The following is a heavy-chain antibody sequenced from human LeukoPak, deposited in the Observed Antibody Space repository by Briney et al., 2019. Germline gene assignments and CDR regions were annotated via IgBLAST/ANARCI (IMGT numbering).Heavy chain of an antibody. CDR3: AKDPQWLVRDYFDY. CDR2: IWYDGTNK. J-gene: IGHJ4*02. Sequence: GGSLRLSCAASGFTFSSYAMHWVRQAPGKGLEWVAVIWYDGTNKYYADSVKGRFTISRDNSKNTLYLQMNSLRAEDTAVYYCAKDPQWLVRDYFDYWGQGTLVTVSS. CDR1: GFTFSSYA. D-gene: IGHD6-19*01. V-gene: IGHV3-33*06.